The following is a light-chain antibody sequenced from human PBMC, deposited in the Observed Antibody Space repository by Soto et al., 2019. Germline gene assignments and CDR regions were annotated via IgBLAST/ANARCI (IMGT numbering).Light chain of an antibody. V-gene: IGLV1-51*02. CDR1: SSNIGNNY. J-gene: IGLJ3*02. CDR2: ENN. Sequence: QSVLTQPPSVSAAPGQKVTISCSGSSSNIGNNYVSWYQQLPGTAPKLLIYENNLRPSGIPDRFSGSKSGTSATLGITGLQTGDEADYYCGTWDSGPSAGVFGGGTKLTVL. CDR3: GTWDSGPSAGV.